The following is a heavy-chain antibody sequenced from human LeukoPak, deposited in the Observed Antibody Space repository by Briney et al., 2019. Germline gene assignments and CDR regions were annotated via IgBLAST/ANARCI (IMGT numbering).Heavy chain of an antibody. D-gene: IGHD3-16*01. CDR3: AKARGGEALDY. V-gene: IGHV3-23*01. Sequence: PGGSLRLSCAASGFIFSSCAMTWVRQAPGKGLEWVSATSGSGVNTYYADSVKGRFTISRDNSRNTLYLQMNSLRAEDTAVYYCAKARGGEALDYWGQGTLVTVSS. CDR1: GFIFSSCA. CDR2: TSGSGVNT. J-gene: IGHJ4*02.